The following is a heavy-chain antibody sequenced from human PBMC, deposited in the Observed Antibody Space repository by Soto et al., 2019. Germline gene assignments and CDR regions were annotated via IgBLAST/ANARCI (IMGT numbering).Heavy chain of an antibody. CDR2: INPSVGST. V-gene: IGHV1-46*01. D-gene: IGHD3-16*01. Sequence: ASVKVSCKASGYSFTSYYMYWVRQAPGQGLEWVGVINPSVGSTNYAQKFQGRVTMTRDTSTSTVYMELSSLRSDDTAVYYCARDWFGVDDWGQGTLVTVSS. J-gene: IGHJ4*02. CDR3: ARDWFGVDD. CDR1: GYSFTSYY.